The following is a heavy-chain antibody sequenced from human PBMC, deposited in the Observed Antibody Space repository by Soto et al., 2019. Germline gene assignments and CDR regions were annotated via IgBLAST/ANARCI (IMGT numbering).Heavy chain of an antibody. CDR3: ARHTGPYGMDV. V-gene: IGHV4-59*08. CDR1: GGSISSYY. Sequence: PSETLSLTCTVSGGSISSYYWSWIRQPPGKGLEWIGYIYYSGSTNYNPSLKSRVTISVDTSKNQFSLKLSSVTAADTAVYYCARHTGPYGMDVWGQGTTVTVSS. D-gene: IGHD2-8*02. J-gene: IGHJ6*02. CDR2: IYYSGST.